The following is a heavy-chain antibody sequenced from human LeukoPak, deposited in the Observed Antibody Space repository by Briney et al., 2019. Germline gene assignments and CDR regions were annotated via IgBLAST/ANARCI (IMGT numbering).Heavy chain of an antibody. CDR2: ISFSGGT. CDR1: CGSISSRDYY. V-gene: IGHV4-30-4*01. Sequence: SETLSLTHTVSCGSISSRDYYWPWIRQPPGKGLELFVHISFSGGTYYTPSLRSRVTMSTDTSKNHFSLKLSSVTAADTAVYYCAREAFSGYDRPFDYWGQGTLVTVSS. D-gene: IGHD5-12*01. J-gene: IGHJ4*02. CDR3: AREAFSGYDRPFDY.